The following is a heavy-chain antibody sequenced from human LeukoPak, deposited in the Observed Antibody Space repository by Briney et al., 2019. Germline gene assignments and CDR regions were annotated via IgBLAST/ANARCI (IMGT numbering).Heavy chain of an antibody. CDR3: ARWLQLTHYFDY. CDR1: GGSISSSSYY. J-gene: IGHJ4*02. D-gene: IGHD5-24*01. V-gene: IGHV4-39*01. CDR2: IYYSGST. Sequence: PSETLSLTCTVSGGSISSSSYYWGWIRQPPGKGLEWIGSIYYSGSTYYNPSLKSRVTISVDTSKNQFSLKLSSVTAADTAVYYCARWLQLTHYFDYWGQGALVTVSP.